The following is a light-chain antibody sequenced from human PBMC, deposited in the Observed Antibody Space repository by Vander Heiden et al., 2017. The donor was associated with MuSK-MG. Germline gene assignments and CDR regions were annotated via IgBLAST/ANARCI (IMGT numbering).Light chain of an antibody. J-gene: IGKJ1*01. Sequence: EVVLTQSPATLSLSPGERATLSCRASQSVSSYLAWYQQKPGQAPRLLMYDASNRATGIPARFSGSGYGTDFTLTISSREPEDFAVYYCLHRVNWPWVTFGHGTKVEIK. V-gene: IGKV3-11*01. CDR2: DAS. CDR1: QSVSSY. CDR3: LHRVNWPWVT.